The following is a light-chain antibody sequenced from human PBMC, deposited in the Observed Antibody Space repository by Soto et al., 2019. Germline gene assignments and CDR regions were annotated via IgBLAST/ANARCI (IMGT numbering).Light chain of an antibody. CDR2: DNN. CDR1: SSNIGNNY. Sequence: QSVLTQPPSVSAAPGHKVTISCSGSSSNIGNNYVSWYQQFPGAAPKLLIYDNNKRPSGIPDRFSGSQSGTSATLGITGLQTGDEADYYCGTWDSSLSAAVFGGGTKLTVL. CDR3: GTWDSSLSAAV. J-gene: IGLJ2*01. V-gene: IGLV1-51*01.